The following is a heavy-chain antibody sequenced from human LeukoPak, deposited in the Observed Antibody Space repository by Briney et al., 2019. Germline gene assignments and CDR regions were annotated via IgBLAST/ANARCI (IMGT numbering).Heavy chain of an antibody. CDR3: ARDRKHQLLYHYYGMDV. V-gene: IGHV1-18*01. D-gene: IGHD2-2*02. J-gene: IGHJ6*04. CDR1: GYTFISYG. CDR2: ISAYNGNT. Sequence: ASVKVSCKASGYTFISYGFSWVRQAPGQGLEWMGWISAYNGNTNYAQKLQGRVTITADKSTSTAYMELSSLRSEDTAVYYCARDRKHQLLYHYYGMDVWGKGTTVTVSS.